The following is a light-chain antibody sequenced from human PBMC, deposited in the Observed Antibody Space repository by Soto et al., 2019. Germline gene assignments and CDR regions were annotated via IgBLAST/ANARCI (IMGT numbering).Light chain of an antibody. CDR1: SSDVGGYDY. CDR3: NSYSGSNNFVV. Sequence: QSALTQPPSASGSPGQSVTISCTGTSSDVGGYDYVSWYQQHPGKAPELIIYEVNKRPSGVPDRFSGSKSGNTASLTVSGLQAEEEADYYCNSYSGSNNFVVFGTGTKLTVL. V-gene: IGLV2-8*01. J-gene: IGLJ1*01. CDR2: EVN.